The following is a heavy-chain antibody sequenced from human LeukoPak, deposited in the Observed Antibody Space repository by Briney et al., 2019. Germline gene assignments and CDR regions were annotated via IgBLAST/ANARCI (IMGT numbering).Heavy chain of an antibody. J-gene: IGHJ3*02. CDR3: AKDLIVGAYSDASDI. V-gene: IGHV3-43*02. Sequence: GGSLRLSCAASGFTFDDYAMHWVRQAPGKGLEWVSLISGDGGSTYYADSVKRRFTISRDNSKNSLYLQMNSLRTEDTALYYCAKDLIVGAYSDASDIWGQGTMVTVSS. D-gene: IGHD1-26*01. CDR2: ISGDGGST. CDR1: GFTFDDYA.